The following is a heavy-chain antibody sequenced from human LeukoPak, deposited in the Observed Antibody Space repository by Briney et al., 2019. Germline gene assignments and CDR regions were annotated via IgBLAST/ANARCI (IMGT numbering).Heavy chain of an antibody. V-gene: IGHV3-69-1*02. CDR3: GRAFPPLRTSSAGDL. Sequence: GGSLRLSCSASGFTFSDYDMNWVRQAPGKGLEWVSSISGLSTHIYYGDSVKGRFSISRDNAKNSVYLQMNSLGVEDTAIYYCGRAFPPLRTSSAGDLWGQGILVTDSS. J-gene: IGHJ4*02. D-gene: IGHD3-16*01. CDR2: ISGLSTHI. CDR1: GFTFSDYD.